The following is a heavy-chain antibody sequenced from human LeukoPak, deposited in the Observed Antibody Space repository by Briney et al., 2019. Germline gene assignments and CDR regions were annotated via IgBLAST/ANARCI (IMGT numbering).Heavy chain of an antibody. V-gene: IGHV3-23*01. CDR1: GFTFSNYA. CDR3: AKATGYLL. J-gene: IGHJ4*02. Sequence: GGSLRLSCAASGFTFSNYAMSWVRQAPGKGLEWVSAFSGGGGNTYYADSVKGRFTIARDDSENTLFLQMNSLRAEDTAVYYCAKATGYLLWGQGTLVTVSS. CDR2: FSGGGGNT. D-gene: IGHD1-14*01.